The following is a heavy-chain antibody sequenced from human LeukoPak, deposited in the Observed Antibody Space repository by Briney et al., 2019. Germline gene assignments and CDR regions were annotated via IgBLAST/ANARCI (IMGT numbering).Heavy chain of an antibody. CDR1: GFTLRSYG. V-gene: IGHV3-33*01. J-gene: IGHJ4*02. CDR3: ARDRGQDDPIDI. CDR2: IWHDGSVL. Sequence: PGGSLRLSCAASGFTLRSYGMHWVRQAPGAGLEWVAVIWHDGSVLDYSESVKGRFTVSRDNRKNTLYLQMDSLRGEDTAVYYCARDRGQDDPIDIWGQGTLVTVSS. D-gene: IGHD3-10*01.